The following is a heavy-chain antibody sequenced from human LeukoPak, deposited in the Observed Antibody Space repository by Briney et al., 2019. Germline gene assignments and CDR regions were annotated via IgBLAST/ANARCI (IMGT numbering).Heavy chain of an antibody. CDR3: AKGMPGSSSFDY. V-gene: IGHV3-9*01. CDR1: GFTFDDYA. J-gene: IGHJ4*02. Sequence: PGRSLRLSCAASGFTFDDYAMHWVRHAPGKGLEWVSGISWNSGSIGYADSVKGRFTISRDNAKNSLYLQMNSLRAEDTALYYCAKGMPGSSSFDYWGQGTLVTVSS. D-gene: IGHD3-10*01. CDR2: ISWNSGSI.